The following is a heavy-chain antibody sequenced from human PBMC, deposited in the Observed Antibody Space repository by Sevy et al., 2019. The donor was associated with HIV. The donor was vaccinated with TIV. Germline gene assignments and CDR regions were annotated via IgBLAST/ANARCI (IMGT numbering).Heavy chain of an antibody. V-gene: IGHV4-39*01. Sequence: SETLSLTCTVSGGSISSSSYYWGWIRQPPGKGLEWLGSIYYSGSTYYNPSLKSRVTISVDTSKNQFSLKLSSVTAADTAVYYCARSPLLSRDGYNFDYWGQRTLVTVSS. CDR2: IYYSGST. CDR1: GGSISSSSYY. J-gene: IGHJ4*02. CDR3: ARSPLLSRDGYNFDY. D-gene: IGHD5-12*01.